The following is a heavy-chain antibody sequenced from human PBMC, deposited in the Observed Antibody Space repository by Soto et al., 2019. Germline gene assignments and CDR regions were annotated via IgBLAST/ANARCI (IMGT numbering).Heavy chain of an antibody. J-gene: IGHJ6*02. CDR2: AYYRSQWFY. CDR1: GDSVSSNSAA. V-gene: IGHV6-1*01. D-gene: IGHD2-21*02. Sequence: SQTLSLTCAISGDSVSSNSAAWNWIRQSPSRGLEWLGRAYYRSQWFYDSAVSVRSRINVIPDTSRNQFSLQLNSVTPEDTAVYHCTKQKGDRRTYNGMDVWGQGTTVTVSS. CDR3: TKQKGDRRTYNGMDV.